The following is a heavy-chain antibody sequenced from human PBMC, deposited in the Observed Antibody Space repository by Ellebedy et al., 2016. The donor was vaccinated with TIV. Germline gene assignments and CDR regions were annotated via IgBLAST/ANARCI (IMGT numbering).Heavy chain of an antibody. V-gene: IGHV3-23*01. D-gene: IGHD4-17*01. CDR2: ISGSGGST. Sequence: GESLKISCAASGFTFSSYAMSWVRQAPGKGLEWVSAISGSGGSTYYADSVKGRFTISRDNSKNTLYLQMNSLRAEDTAVYYCAKAATTVTRAPPIDYWGQGTLVTVSS. CDR1: GFTFSSYA. CDR3: AKAATTVTRAPPIDY. J-gene: IGHJ4*02.